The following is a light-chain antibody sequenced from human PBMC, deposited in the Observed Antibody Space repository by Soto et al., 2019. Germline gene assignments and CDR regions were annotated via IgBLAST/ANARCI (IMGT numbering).Light chain of an antibody. CDR1: QDIGNF. CDR2: AAS. J-gene: IGKJ4*01. V-gene: IGKV1-27*01. Sequence: IQMTQSPSSLSAFVGDRVTITCRASQDIGNFLAWYQQKPGKVPKLLIYAASTLQSGVPSRFSGSGSGTDFTLTISSLQPEDFATYYCQQSYSTPLGFGGGTKVDIK. CDR3: QQSYSTPLG.